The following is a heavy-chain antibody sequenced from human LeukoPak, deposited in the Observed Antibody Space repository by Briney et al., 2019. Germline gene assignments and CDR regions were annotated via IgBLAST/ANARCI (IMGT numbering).Heavy chain of an antibody. J-gene: IGHJ6*02. CDR3: AKDRRMMSAYYGMDV. D-gene: IGHD3-16*01. CDR1: GLTFFNYG. CDR2: ISYDGGNQ. Sequence: GGSLRLSCEASGLTFFNYGVHWVRQAPGKGLGWVSLISYDGGNQKYADSVKGRFTISRDNSKNTVYLQLNSLRAEDTAVYYCAKDRRMMSAYYGMDVWGQGTTVIVSS. V-gene: IGHV3-30*18.